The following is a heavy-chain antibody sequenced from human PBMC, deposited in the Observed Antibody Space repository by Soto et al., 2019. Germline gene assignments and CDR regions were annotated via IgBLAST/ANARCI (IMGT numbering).Heavy chain of an antibody. CDR2: IIPISGTT. J-gene: IGHJ6*02. V-gene: IGHV1-69*13. Sequence: SVKVSCKASGGTFSTHSIIWVRQAPGHGLEWMGGIIPISGTTYYTQKFQGRVTITADEPTSTAFMELSSLKSEDTAVFYCARGYCSGGNCYSGMDVWGQGTMVTVSS. CDR1: GGTFSTHS. CDR3: ARGYCSGGNCYSGMDV. D-gene: IGHD2-15*01.